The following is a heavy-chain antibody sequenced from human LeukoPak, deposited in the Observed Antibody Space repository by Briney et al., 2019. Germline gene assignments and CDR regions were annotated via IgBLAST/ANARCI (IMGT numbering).Heavy chain of an antibody. CDR1: GFTFDDYA. CDR3: ARDYYDSSGRGY. Sequence: GGSLRLSCTASGFTFDDYAMHWVRQAPGKGLEWVSGISWNSGHVGYGGSVKGRLTISRDNAKNLLYLQMNSLRAEDTAVYYCARDYYDSSGRGYWGQGTLVTVSS. CDR2: ISWNSGHV. V-gene: IGHV3-9*01. D-gene: IGHD3-22*01. J-gene: IGHJ4*02.